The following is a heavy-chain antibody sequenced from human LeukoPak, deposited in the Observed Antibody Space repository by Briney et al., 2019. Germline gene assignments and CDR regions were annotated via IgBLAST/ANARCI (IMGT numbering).Heavy chain of an antibody. CDR2: INPNSGGT. J-gene: IGHJ4*02. CDR3: ARTLMTTVTPVFDY. CDR1: GYTFTGYY. D-gene: IGHD4-11*01. V-gene: IGHV1-2*02. Sequence: ASVKVSCKASGYTFTGYYMHWVRQAPGQGLEWMGWINPNSGGTNYAQRFQGRVTMTRDTSISTAYTELSRLTSDDTAVYYCARTLMTTVTPVFDYWGQGTLVTVSS.